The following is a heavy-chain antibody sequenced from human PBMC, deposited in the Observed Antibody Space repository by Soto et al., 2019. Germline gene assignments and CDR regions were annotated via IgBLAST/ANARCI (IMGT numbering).Heavy chain of an antibody. Sequence: GGSLRLSCAASGFTXSSYGMHWVRQAPGKGLEWVAVISYDGSNKYYADSVKGRFTISRDNSKNTLYLQMNSLRAEDTAVYYCAKDFLGYCSGGSCHYFDYWGQGTLVTVSS. CDR1: GFTXSSYG. V-gene: IGHV3-30*18. CDR3: AKDFLGYCSGGSCHYFDY. D-gene: IGHD2-15*01. CDR2: ISYDGSNK. J-gene: IGHJ4*02.